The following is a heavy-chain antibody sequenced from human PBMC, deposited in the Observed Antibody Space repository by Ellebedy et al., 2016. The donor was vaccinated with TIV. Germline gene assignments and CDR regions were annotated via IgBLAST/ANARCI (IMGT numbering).Heavy chain of an antibody. Sequence: MPSETLSLTCTVSGYSVSSGSYWGWIRQPPGKGLEWIGAKSHSGNTFYNSSLKSRVTISLDTSTNQFSLKLKSVTAADTAVYYCAGDTGYSYGYWGQGTLVTVSS. V-gene: IGHV4-38-2*02. J-gene: IGHJ4*02. CDR2: KSHSGNT. CDR1: GYSVSSGSY. CDR3: AGDTGYSYGY. D-gene: IGHD5-18*01.